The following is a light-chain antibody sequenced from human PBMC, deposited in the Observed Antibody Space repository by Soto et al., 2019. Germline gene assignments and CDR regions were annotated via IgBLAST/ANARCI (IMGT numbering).Light chain of an antibody. J-gene: IGKJ1*01. CDR1: QSVSTN. CDR3: QQYNNWPGT. Sequence: EIVMTQSPATLSVSPGERATLSCRASQSVSTNLAWYQQKPGQAPRLLINGASTRATDIPARFSGGGFGTEFTLTISSLQSEDFAVYYCQQYNNWPGTFGQGTKVEIK. V-gene: IGKV3-15*01. CDR2: GAS.